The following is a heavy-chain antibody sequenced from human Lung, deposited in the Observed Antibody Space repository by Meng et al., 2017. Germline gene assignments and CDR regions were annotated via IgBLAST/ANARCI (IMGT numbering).Heavy chain of an antibody. J-gene: IGHJ4*02. CDR2: INHSGST. V-gene: IGHV4-34*01. CDR3: ARGPTTMAHDFDY. D-gene: IGHD4-11*01. Sequence: GPRRLKPLVGLSRACCLSCGVFSDSYWSWYRHPPGKWLVWIGEINHSGSTNYNLSLMSRATISVDTSQNNLSLKLSSVTAADSAVYYCARGPTTMAHDFDYWGQGTLVTVSS. CDR1: CGVFSDSY.